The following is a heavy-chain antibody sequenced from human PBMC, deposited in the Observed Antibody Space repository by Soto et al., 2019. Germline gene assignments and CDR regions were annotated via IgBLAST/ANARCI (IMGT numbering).Heavy chain of an antibody. Sequence: SETLSLTCTVSGGSISSYYWSWIRQPPGKGLEWIGYIYYSGSTNYNPSLKSRVTISVDTSKNQFALKLSSVTAADTAVYYCARDWRVPDISYYFMDVWGKGTTVTVSS. J-gene: IGHJ6*03. CDR3: ARDWRVPDISYYFMDV. CDR1: GGSISSYY. V-gene: IGHV4-59*01. CDR2: IYYSGST. D-gene: IGHD2-2*01.